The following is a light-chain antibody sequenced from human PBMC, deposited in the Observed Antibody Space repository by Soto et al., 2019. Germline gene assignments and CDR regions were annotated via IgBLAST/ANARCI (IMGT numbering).Light chain of an antibody. CDR3: QQRSNWPLRLT. Sequence: EIVLTQSPAALSLPPGKRATLSCRASQSVSSYLAWYQQKPGQAPRLLIYDASNSATGIPARFSGSGSGTDFPLPISSLEPEDFAVYYCQQRSNWPLRLTFDGGTKVDIK. CDR2: DAS. CDR1: QSVSSY. J-gene: IGKJ4*01. V-gene: IGKV3-11*01.